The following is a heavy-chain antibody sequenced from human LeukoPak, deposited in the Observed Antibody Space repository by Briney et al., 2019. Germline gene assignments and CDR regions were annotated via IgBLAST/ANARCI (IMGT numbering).Heavy chain of an antibody. V-gene: IGHV1-69*05. J-gene: IGHJ3*02. Sequence: ASVKVSCKASGGTFSSYAISWVRQAPGQGLEWMGRIIPIFGTANYAQKFQGRVTITTDESTSTAYMELSSLRSEDTAVYYRARGNRLVIGSEEIDIWGQGTMVTVSS. CDR2: IIPIFGTA. CDR1: GGTFSSYA. D-gene: IGHD3-10*01. CDR3: ARGNRLVIGSEEIDI.